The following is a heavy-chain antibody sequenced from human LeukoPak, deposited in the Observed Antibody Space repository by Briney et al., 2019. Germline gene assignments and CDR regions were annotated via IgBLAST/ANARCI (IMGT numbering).Heavy chain of an antibody. CDR2: INSDGSST. J-gene: IGHJ5*02. CDR3: ARGPTNLVTAASGWFDP. V-gene: IGHV3-74*01. D-gene: IGHD2-15*01. CDR1: GFTFSSYG. Sequence: GGTLRLSCAASGFTFSSYGMSWVRQAPGKGLVWVSRINSDGSSTSYADSVKGRFTISRDNAKNTLYLQMNSLRAEDTAVYYCARGPTNLVTAASGWFDPWGQGTLVTVSS.